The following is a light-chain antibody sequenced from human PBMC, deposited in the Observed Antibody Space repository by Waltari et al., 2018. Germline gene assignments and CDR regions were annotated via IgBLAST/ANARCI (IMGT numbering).Light chain of an antibody. Sequence: QSVLTQPPSVSGAPGQRVTISCTGSSPNLGAGYHVHWYQQLPGTAPKLLIYVNTNRPSGVPDRISASKSGTSASLAITGLQAEDEADYYCQSYDSSLTAWVFGGGTKLTVL. CDR3: QSYDSSLTAWV. V-gene: IGLV1-40*01. CDR2: VNT. CDR1: SPNLGAGYH. J-gene: IGLJ3*02.